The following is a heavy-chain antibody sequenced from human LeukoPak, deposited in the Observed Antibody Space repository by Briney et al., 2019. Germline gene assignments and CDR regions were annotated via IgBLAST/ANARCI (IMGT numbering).Heavy chain of an antibody. D-gene: IGHD3-3*01. CDR2: IYSGGKT. CDR3: ARVFGIPI. Sequence: GGSLRLSCAASGFSFSTTWMTWVRQTPGKGLEWVSVIYSGGKTYYADSVKGRFIISRDNSKNTFYLQMNSLRAEDTAVYYCARVFGIPIWGQGTMVTVSS. CDR1: GFSFSTTW. V-gene: IGHV3-53*01. J-gene: IGHJ3*02.